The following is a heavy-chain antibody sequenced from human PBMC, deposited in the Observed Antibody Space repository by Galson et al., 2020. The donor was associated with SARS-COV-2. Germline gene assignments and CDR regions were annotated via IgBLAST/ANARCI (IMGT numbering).Heavy chain of an antibody. Sequence: ETSETLSLTCAISGDSVSSNSAAWNWIRQSPSRGLEWLGRTYYRSKWYNDYAVSVQSRITFNPDTSKNQFSLHLNSVTPEDTAVYYCGRRDSRKYGLDVWGQGTTVTVSS. D-gene: IGHD2-21*01. J-gene: IGHJ6*02. CDR2: TYYRSKWYN. CDR1: GDSVSSNSAA. V-gene: IGHV6-1*01. CDR3: GRRDSRKYGLDV.